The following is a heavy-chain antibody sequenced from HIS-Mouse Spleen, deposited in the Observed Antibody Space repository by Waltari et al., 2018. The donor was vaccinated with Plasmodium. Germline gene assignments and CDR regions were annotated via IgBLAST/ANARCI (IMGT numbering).Heavy chain of an antibody. D-gene: IGHD3-3*01. CDR3: ARVTSSGVYWYFDL. Sequence: QVQLQQWGAGLLKPSETLSLTCAVYGGSFSGSSWSWTRLPPGPGLAWIGEINRSGSTNYNPSLKSRVTISVDTSKNQFSLKLSSVTAADTAVYYCARVTSSGVYWYFDLWGRGTLVTVSS. CDR2: INRSGST. V-gene: IGHV4-34*01. CDR1: GGSFSGSS. J-gene: IGHJ2*01.